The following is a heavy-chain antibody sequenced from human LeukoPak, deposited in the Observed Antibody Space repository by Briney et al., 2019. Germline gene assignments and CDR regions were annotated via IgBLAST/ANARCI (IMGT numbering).Heavy chain of an antibody. CDR3: AKDEQGALYYGMDV. CDR1: GYTFSSDA. J-gene: IGHJ6*04. D-gene: IGHD1/OR15-1a*01. Sequence: GGSLRLSCAASGYTFSSDAMSTGPQATGKGLEWVSTISGSGDSTYYADSVKGRFTISRDNSKNTLYLQMNSLRAEDTAVYYCAKDEQGALYYGMDVWGKGTTVTVSS. V-gene: IGHV3-23*01. CDR2: ISGSGDST.